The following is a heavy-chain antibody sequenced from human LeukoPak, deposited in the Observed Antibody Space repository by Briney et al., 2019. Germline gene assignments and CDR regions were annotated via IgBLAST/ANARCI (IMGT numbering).Heavy chain of an antibody. CDR3: ARGTVAATSYRNDY. Sequence: GGSLRLSCAASGFTFSSYSMNWVRQAPGKGLEWVSSISSSSSYIYYADSVKGRFTISRDNAKNSLYLQMNSLRAEDTAVYYCARGTVAATSYRNDYWGQGTLVTVSS. V-gene: IGHV3-21*01. CDR2: ISSSSSYI. J-gene: IGHJ4*02. D-gene: IGHD2-15*01. CDR1: GFTFSSYS.